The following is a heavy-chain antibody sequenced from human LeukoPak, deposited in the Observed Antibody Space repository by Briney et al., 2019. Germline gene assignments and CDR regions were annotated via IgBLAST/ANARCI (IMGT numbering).Heavy chain of an antibody. CDR3: ATERGIDRHFDD. J-gene: IGHJ4*02. Sequence: GGSLRLSCATSGFTLSSYWMHWVRHVPGKGLEWLSRINNDGVSTSYADSVKGRFTISRDNAKNTLYLQMNSLRAEDTALYYCATERGIDRHFDDWGQGTLVTVSS. CDR2: INNDGVST. V-gene: IGHV3-74*01. D-gene: IGHD3-16*01. CDR1: GFTLSSYW.